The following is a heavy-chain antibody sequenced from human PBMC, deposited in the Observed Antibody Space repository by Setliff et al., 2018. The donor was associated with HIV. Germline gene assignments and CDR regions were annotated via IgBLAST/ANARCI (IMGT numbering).Heavy chain of an antibody. Sequence: ASVKVSCKASGYTFTNYGISWVRQAPGQGLEWMGWISGYNGDTNYAQKVQGRVTMTIDTPTTTAYMELRRLRSDDTAVYYCAREALPTSDYHTFDSWGQGSLGTSPQ. CDR2: ISGYNGDT. CDR3: AREALPTSDYHTFDS. V-gene: IGHV1-18*01. D-gene: IGHD3-16*01. J-gene: IGHJ4*02. CDR1: GYTFTNYG.